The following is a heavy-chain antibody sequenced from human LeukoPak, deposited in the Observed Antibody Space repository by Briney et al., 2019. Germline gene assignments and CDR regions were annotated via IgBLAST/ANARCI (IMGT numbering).Heavy chain of an antibody. CDR3: ARAPGGNSPFDY. CDR2: IYTSGNS. J-gene: IGHJ4*02. V-gene: IGHV4-4*07. Sequence: SETLSLTCTVSGGSINGYYWSWIRQPAGKGLDWIGRIYTSGNSNYNPSLKSRVTMSLDTSKNQFSLKVRSVTAADTAMYYCARAPGGNSPFDYWGQGTLVTVSS. CDR1: GGSINGYY. D-gene: IGHD4-23*01.